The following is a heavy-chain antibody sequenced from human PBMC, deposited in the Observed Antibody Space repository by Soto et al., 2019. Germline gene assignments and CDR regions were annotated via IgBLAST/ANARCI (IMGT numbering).Heavy chain of an antibody. D-gene: IGHD1-26*01. J-gene: IGHJ4*02. CDR3: ARGGLVGATYFDY. CDR2: IYYSGST. Sequence: PSETLSLTCTVSGGSISSYYWSWIRQPPGKGLEWIGYIYYSGSTNYNPSLKSRVTISVDTSKNQFSLKLSSVTAADTAVYYCARGGLVGATYFDYWGQGALVTVSS. V-gene: IGHV4-59*01. CDR1: GGSISSYY.